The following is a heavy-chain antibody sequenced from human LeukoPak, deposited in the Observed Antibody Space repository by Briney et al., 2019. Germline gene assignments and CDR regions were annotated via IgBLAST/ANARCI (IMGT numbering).Heavy chain of an antibody. D-gene: IGHD5-12*01. Sequence: SETLSLTCTVSGGSIRSYYWSWIRQPPGKGLEWIGYLYYSGSTNYNPSLKSRVTISVGTSTDQFSLKLSSVTAADTAVYYCARAGSGYSFDYWGQGALVTVSS. V-gene: IGHV4-59*01. CDR1: GGSIRSYY. CDR2: LYYSGST. CDR3: ARAGSGYSFDY. J-gene: IGHJ4*02.